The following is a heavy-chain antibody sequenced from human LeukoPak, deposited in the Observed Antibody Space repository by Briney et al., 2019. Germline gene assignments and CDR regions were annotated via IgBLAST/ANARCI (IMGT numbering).Heavy chain of an antibody. CDR1: GGSISSTIYY. CDR3: ARAVTGIGFDP. J-gene: IGHJ5*02. CDR2: IYYSGST. D-gene: IGHD6-19*01. V-gene: IGHV4-39*01. Sequence: SETLSLTCTVSGGSISSTIYYWGWIRQPPGKGLEWIGSIYYSGSTYYNPSLKSPVTMSVDTSQNQLSLKLSSVTAADTAVYFCARAVTGIGFDPWGQGTLVTVSS.